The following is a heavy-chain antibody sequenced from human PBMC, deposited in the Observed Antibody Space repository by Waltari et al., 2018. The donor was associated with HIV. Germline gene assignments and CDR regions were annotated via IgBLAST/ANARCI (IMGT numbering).Heavy chain of an antibody. D-gene: IGHD2-15*01. CDR1: GGSFSGYY. CDR2: INHSGST. CDR3: ARGEIVVKFFDY. Sequence: QVQLQQWGAGLLKPSETLSLTCAVYGGSFSGYYWSWIRQPPGKGMEWIGEINHSGSTNYNPSPKSRVTISVDTSKNQFALKLSSVTAADTAVYYWARGEIVVKFFDYWGQGTLVTVSS. J-gene: IGHJ4*02. V-gene: IGHV4-34*01.